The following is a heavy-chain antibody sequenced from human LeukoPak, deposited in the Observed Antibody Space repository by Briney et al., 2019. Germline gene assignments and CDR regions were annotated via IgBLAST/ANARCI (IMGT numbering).Heavy chain of an antibody. CDR3: ARSLYRYGADASDI. D-gene: IGHD5-18*01. CDR1: GGSISSYY. J-gene: IGHJ3*02. CDR2: IYYSGST. V-gene: IGHV4-59*01. Sequence: SETLSLTCTVSGGSISSYYWSWIRQPPGKGLEWIGYIYYSGSTNYNPSLKSRVTISVDMSKNHFSLKLSSVTAADTAVYYCARSLYRYGADASDIWGQGTMVTVSS.